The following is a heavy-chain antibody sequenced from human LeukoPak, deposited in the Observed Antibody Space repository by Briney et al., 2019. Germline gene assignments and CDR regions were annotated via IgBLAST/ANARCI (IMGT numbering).Heavy chain of an antibody. J-gene: IGHJ3*02. CDR3: AKDITMIVVMDAFDI. D-gene: IGHD3-22*01. CDR1: GFTFSSYA. CDR2: ISGSGGST. Sequence: GGSLRLSCAASGFTFSSYAMSWVRQAPGKGLEWVSAISGSGGSTYYADSVKGRFTISRGNSKNTLYLQMNSLRAEDTAVYYCAKDITMIVVMDAFDIWGQGTMVTVSS. V-gene: IGHV3-23*01.